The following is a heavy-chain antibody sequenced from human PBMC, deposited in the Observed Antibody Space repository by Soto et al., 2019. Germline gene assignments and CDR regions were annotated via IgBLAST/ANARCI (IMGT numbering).Heavy chain of an antibody. CDR3: ARSPVGDAFNV. CDR2: ISSGSDYI. Sequence: EVQLVESGGGLVKPGGSLRLSCAASGFTFSSYSMNWVRQAPGKGLEWVSSISSGSDYIFYADSVTGRFTISRDNAKNSLFLQRNSLTAEDTAVYYCARSPVGDAFNVWGQGTVVTVSS. V-gene: IGHV3-21*01. J-gene: IGHJ3*01. CDR1: GFTFSSYS.